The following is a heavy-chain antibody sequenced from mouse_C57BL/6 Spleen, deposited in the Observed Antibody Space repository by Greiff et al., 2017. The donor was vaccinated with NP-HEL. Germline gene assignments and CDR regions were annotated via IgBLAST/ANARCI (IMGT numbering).Heavy chain of an antibody. CDR2: IDPSDSYT. CDR3: ARGELRLDY. CDR1: GYTFTSYW. Sequence: VQLQQPGAVLVRPGTSVKLSCKASGYTFTSYWMHWVKQRPGQGLEWIGVIDPSDSYTNYNQKFKGKATLTVDTSSSTAYMQLSSLTSEDSAVYYCARGELRLDYWGQGTTLTVSS. J-gene: IGHJ2*01. V-gene: IGHV1-59*01. D-gene: IGHD3-2*02.